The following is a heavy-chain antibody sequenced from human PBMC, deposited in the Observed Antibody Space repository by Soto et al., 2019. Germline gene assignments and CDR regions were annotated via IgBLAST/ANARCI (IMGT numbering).Heavy chain of an antibody. D-gene: IGHD2-2*01. J-gene: IGHJ6*02. Sequence: SETLSLTCTVSGASISSYYWSWIRQPAGKGLEWIGRFYTSGSSNYNPSLKSRVTMSVDTSKNQISLKLSSVTAADTAVYYCARGLPLGDIVEGPARGVVYFNDGLDIWGQGTTV. CDR3: ARGLPLGDIVEGPARGVVYFNDGLDI. V-gene: IGHV4-4*07. CDR1: GASISSYY. CDR2: FYTSGSS.